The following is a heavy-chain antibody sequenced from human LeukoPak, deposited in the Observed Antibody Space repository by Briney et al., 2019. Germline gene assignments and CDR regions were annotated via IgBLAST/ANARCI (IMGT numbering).Heavy chain of an antibody. CDR3: AKDRRNNYEVCDY. CDR2: IRDDGSNK. CDR1: GFTFSSYG. V-gene: IGHV3-30*02. J-gene: IGHJ4*02. D-gene: IGHD4-11*01. Sequence: GGSLRLSCAASGFTFSSYGMHWVRQAPGKGLEWVAFIRDDGSNKYYADSVKGRFTISRDNSKNTLYLQMNSLRAEDTAVYYCAKDRRNNYEVCDYWGQGTLVTVSS.